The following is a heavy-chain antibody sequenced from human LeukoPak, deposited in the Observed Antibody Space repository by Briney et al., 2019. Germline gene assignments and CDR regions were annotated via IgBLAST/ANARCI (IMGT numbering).Heavy chain of an antibody. Sequence: GGSLRLSCAVSGFTFSSYAMNWVRQAPGKGLEWLSAISGSGSDTYYADSLKGRFTISRDNSKNTLYLQMNSLRAEDTAVYYCAVWNYHYGMDVWGQGTTVTVSS. CDR1: GFTFSSYA. D-gene: IGHD1-7*01. V-gene: IGHV3-23*01. J-gene: IGHJ6*02. CDR3: AVWNYHYGMDV. CDR2: ISGSGSDT.